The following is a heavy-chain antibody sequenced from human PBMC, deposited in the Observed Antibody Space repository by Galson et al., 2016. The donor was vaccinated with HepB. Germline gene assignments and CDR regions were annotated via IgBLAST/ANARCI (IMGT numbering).Heavy chain of an antibody. Sequence: SLRLSCAASGFLFSDYGMHWVRQAPGKGLEWVAVVFYDDSRKYYADFVKGRFSISRDNSKNTLYLQMNSLRDEDAAVYYCAKGRTGTTGPVEYWGQGTLVTVSS. D-gene: IGHD1-1*01. CDR1: GFLFSDYG. J-gene: IGHJ4*02. CDR3: AKGRTGTTGPVEY. V-gene: IGHV3-33*06. CDR2: VFYDDSRK.